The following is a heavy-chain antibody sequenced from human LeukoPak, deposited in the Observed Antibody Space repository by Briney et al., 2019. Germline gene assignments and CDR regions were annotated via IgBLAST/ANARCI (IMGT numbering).Heavy chain of an antibody. CDR2: MNPNSGNT. J-gene: IGHJ4*02. CDR3: ARVGYSYGSYYFDY. D-gene: IGHD5-18*01. V-gene: IGHV1-8*03. CDR1: GYTLTSYD. Sequence: ASVKVSCKASGYTLTSYDINWVRQATGQGLEWMGWMNPNSGNTGYAQKFQGRVTITRNTSISTAYMELSSLRSEDTAVYYCARVGYSYGSYYFDYWGQGTLVAVSS.